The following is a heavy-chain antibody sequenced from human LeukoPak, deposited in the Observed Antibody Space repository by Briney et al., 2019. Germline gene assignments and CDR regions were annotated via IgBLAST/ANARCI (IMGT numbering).Heavy chain of an antibody. CDR3: ASPPIVVVPAATYDAFDI. Sequence: SVKVSCKASGGTFSSYAISWVRQAPGQGLEWMGGIIPIFGTANYAQKFQGRVTITTDESTSTAYMELSSLRSEDTAVYYCASPPIVVVPAATYDAFDIWGQGTMVTVSS. V-gene: IGHV1-69*05. CDR1: GGTFSSYA. CDR2: IIPIFGTA. J-gene: IGHJ3*02. D-gene: IGHD2-2*01.